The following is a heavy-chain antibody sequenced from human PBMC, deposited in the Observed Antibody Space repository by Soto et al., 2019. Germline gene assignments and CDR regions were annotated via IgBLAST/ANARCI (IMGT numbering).Heavy chain of an antibody. CDR3: PTQRGGGGY. Sequence: EVQLVESGGGLIQPGGSLRLSCAVSGFTVSNNYMSWVRQAPGKGLEGVSVIYSGGYTAYGDSVKGRFTISRDNSKNKLYLQMNSRGADARAFCFCPTQRGGGGYWGQGTLVTVSS. V-gene: IGHV3-53*01. D-gene: IGHD6-25*01. CDR2: IYSGGYT. J-gene: IGHJ4*02. CDR1: GFTVSNNY.